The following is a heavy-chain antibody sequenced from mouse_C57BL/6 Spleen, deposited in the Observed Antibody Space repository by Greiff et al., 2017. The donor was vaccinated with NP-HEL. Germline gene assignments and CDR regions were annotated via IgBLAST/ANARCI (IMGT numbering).Heavy chain of an antibody. CDR1: GYSITSGYY. D-gene: IGHD2-1*01. CDR3: AREGYGNYVGWFAY. J-gene: IGHJ3*01. V-gene: IGHV3-6*01. Sequence: VQLKQSGPGLVKPSQSLSLTCSVTGYSITSGYYWNWIRQFPGNKLEWMGYISYDGSNNYNPSLKNRISITRDTSKNQFFLKLNSVTTEDTATYYCAREGYGNYVGWFAYWGQGTLVTVSA. CDR2: ISYDGSN.